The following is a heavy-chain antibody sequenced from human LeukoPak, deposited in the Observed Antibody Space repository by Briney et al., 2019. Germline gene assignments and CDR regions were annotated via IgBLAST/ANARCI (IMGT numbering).Heavy chain of an antibody. CDR2: IHYRGTT. J-gene: IGHJ6*03. CDR3: ARDVPLRGIVVVPAASYYYYYMDV. D-gene: IGHD2-2*01. V-gene: IGHV4-39*07. CDR1: GGSISSTSYY. Sequence: SETLSLTCIVSGGSISSTSYYWGWIRQSPGKGLEWIGSIHYRGTTYYNPSLLSRGTISVDTSKNQFSLKLSSVTAADTAVYYCARDVPLRGIVVVPAASYYYYYMDVWGKGTTVTVSS.